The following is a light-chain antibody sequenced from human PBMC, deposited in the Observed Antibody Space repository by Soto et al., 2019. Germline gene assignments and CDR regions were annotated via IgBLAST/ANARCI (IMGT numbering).Light chain of an antibody. CDR2: KAS. Sequence: DIQMTQSPSPLSASVGRRVTITCRASQSISSWLAWYQQKPGKAPKLLIYKASSLESGVPSRFSGSGSGTEFTLTISSLQPDDFATYYCQQYNSYSTFGQGTKVDIK. CDR1: QSISSW. J-gene: IGKJ1*01. CDR3: QQYNSYST. V-gene: IGKV1-5*03.